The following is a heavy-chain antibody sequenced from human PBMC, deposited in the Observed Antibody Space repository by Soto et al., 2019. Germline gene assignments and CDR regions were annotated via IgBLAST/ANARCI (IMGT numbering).Heavy chain of an antibody. V-gene: IGHV4-34*01. D-gene: IGHD6-13*01. Sequence: QVQLQQWGAGLLKPSETLSLTCAVYGGSFSGYYWSWIRQPPGKGLEWIGEINHSGSTNYNPSLKSRVTISVDTSKNQFSLKLSAVTAADTAVYYCARDHGDSSSWYYYYYGMDVWVQGTTVTVSS. J-gene: IGHJ6*02. CDR3: ARDHGDSSSWYYYYYGMDV. CDR2: INHSGST. CDR1: GGSFSGYY.